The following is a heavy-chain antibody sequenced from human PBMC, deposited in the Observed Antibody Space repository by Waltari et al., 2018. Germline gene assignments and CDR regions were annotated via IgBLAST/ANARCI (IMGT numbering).Heavy chain of an antibody. CDR3: ARLSIAAAFDAFDI. CDR2: IYWNDDK. CDR1: GFSLSTSGVG. V-gene: IGHV2-5*01. Sequence: QITLKESGPTLVKPTQTLTLTCTFSGFSLSTSGVGVGWIRQPPGKALEWLALIYWNDDKRYSPSLKSRLTITKDTSKNQVVLTMTNMDPVDTATYYCARLSIAAAFDAFDIWGQGTMVTVSS. J-gene: IGHJ3*02. D-gene: IGHD6-13*01.